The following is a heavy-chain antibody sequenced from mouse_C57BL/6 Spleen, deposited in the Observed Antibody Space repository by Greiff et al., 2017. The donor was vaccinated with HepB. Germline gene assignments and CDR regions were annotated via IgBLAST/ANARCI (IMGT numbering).Heavy chain of an antibody. CDR3: ARGRFITTVEGPFAY. CDR1: GYAFSSYW. D-gene: IGHD1-1*01. V-gene: IGHV1-80*01. Sequence: VKLQESGAELVKPGASVKISCKASGYAFSSYWMNWVKQRPGKGLEWIGQIYPGDGDTNYNGKFKGKATLTADKSSSTAYMQLSSLTSEDSAVYFCARGRFITTVEGPFAYWGQGTLVTVSA. J-gene: IGHJ3*01. CDR2: IYPGDGDT.